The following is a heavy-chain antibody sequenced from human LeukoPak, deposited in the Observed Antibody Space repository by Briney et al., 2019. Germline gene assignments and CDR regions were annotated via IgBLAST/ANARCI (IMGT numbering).Heavy chain of an antibody. CDR3: AKDEVVTAPSLRYYYYGMDV. V-gene: IGHV3-43D*03. CDR2: ISWDGGST. J-gene: IGHJ6*02. D-gene: IGHD2-21*02. CDR1: GFTFDDYA. Sequence: GGSLRLSCAASGFTFDDYAMHWVRQAPGKGLEWVSLISWDGGSTYYADSVKGRFTISRDNSKNSLYLQMNSLRAEDTALYYCAKDEVVTAPSLRYYYYGMDVWGQGTTVTVSS.